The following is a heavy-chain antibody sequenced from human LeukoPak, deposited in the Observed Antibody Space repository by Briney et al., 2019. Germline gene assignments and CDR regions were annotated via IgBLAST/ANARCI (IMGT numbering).Heavy chain of an antibody. CDR2: INPNSGGT. V-gene: IGHV1-2*02. J-gene: IGHJ2*01. Sequence: ASVKVSCKASGYTFTGYYMHWVRQAPGQGLEWMGWINPNSGGTNYAQRFQGRVTMTRDTSISTAYMELRSLRSEDTAVYYCARVWSGSINWYFDLWGRGTLVTVSS. CDR1: GYTFTGYY. CDR3: ARVWSGSINWYFDL. D-gene: IGHD3-3*01.